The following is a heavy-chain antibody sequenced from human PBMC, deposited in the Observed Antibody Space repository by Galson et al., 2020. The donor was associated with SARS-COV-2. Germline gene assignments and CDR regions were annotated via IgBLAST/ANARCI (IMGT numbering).Heavy chain of an antibody. CDR1: GTSISSGSYT. D-gene: IGHD4-17*01. Sequence: SETLSLTCDVSGTSISSGSYTWNWIRQPPGKGLEWSGYISHSGGTYYNPSLKSRVTISGDRSKNQFSLRLSSVTAADTAVYYCARLHYGEYAPEAFDIWGPGTRVTVAS. V-gene: IGHV4-30-2*01. CDR2: ISHSGGT. CDR3: ARLHYGEYAPEAFDI. J-gene: IGHJ3*02.